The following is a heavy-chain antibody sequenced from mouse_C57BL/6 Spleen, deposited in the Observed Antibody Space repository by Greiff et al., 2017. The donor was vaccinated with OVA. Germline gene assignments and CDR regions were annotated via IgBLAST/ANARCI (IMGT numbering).Heavy chain of an antibody. V-gene: IGHV2-2*01. Sequence: VKLQESGPGLVQPSQSLSITCTVSGFSLTSYGVHWVRQSPGKGLEWLGVIWSGGSTDYNAAFISRLSISKDNSKSQVFFKMNSLQADDTAIYYCARNSLDGYYIYYYAMDYWGQGTSVTVSS. J-gene: IGHJ4*01. CDR3: ARNSLDGYYIYYYAMDY. CDR2: IWSGGST. CDR1: GFSLTSYG. D-gene: IGHD2-3*01.